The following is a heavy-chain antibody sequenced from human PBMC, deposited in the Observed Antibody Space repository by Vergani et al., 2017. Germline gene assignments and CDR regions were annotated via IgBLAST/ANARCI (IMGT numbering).Heavy chain of an antibody. Sequence: QVQLVQSGAEVKKPGASVKVSCKASGYTFTSYGISWVRQAPGQGLEWMGGIIPIFGTANYAQKFQGRVTITADESTSTAYMELSSLRSEDTAVYYCARGSRYYDSSGADYFDYWGQGTLVTVSS. V-gene: IGHV1-69*13. J-gene: IGHJ4*02. CDR2: IIPIFGTA. CDR3: ARGSRYYDSSGADYFDY. CDR1: GYTFTSYG. D-gene: IGHD3-22*01.